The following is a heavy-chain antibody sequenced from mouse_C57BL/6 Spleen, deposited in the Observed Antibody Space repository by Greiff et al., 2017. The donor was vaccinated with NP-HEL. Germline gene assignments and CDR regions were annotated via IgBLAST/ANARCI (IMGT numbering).Heavy chain of an antibody. Sequence: QVHVKQSGPELVKPGASVTLSCKASGFAFSSSWMNWVKQRPGKGLAWIGRIYPGDGATNYNGKFKGKATLTVDKSSSTTYMQLSSQTSEDSAVYFCARKDAMDYWGQGTSVTVSS. J-gene: IGHJ4*01. V-gene: IGHV1-82*01. CDR1: GFAFSSSW. CDR2: IYPGDGAT. CDR3: ARKDAMDY.